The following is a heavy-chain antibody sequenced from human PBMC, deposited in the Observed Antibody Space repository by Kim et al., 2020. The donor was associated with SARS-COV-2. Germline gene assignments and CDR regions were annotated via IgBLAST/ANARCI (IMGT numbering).Heavy chain of an antibody. V-gene: IGHV4-34*01. CDR3: ARGPRTMVRGVSRFDY. J-gene: IGHJ4*02. CDR2: INHSGST. Sequence: SETLSLTCAVYGGSFSGYYWSWIRQPPGKGLEWIGEINHSGSTNYNPSLKRRVTISVDTSKNQFSLKLSSVTAADTAVYYCARGPRTMVRGVSRFDYWGQGTLVTVSS. CDR1: GGSFSGYY. D-gene: IGHD3-10*01.